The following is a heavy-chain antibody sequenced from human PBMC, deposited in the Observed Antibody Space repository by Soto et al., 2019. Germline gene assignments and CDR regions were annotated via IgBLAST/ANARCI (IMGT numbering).Heavy chain of an antibody. CDR3: ARDLILGYCSGGSCYSSDDAFDI. Sequence: QVQLVQSGAEVKKPGSSVKVSCKASGGTFSSYAISWVRQAPGQGLEWMGGIIPNFGTANYAQKFQGRVTITADESTSTAYMELSSLRSEDTAVYYCARDLILGYCSGGSCYSSDDAFDIWGQGTMVTVSS. CDR1: GGTFSSYA. CDR2: IIPNFGTA. J-gene: IGHJ3*02. D-gene: IGHD2-15*01. V-gene: IGHV1-69*01.